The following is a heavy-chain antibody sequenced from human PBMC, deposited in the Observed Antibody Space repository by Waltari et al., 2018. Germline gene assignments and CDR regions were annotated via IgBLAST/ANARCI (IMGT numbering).Heavy chain of an antibody. V-gene: IGHV4-34*02. CDR3: ARGRRESVWVGELLYYHYYGMDV. D-gene: IGHD3-10*01. J-gene: IGHJ6*02. CDR1: GGSFSDYC. CDR2: IVHSGST. Sequence: QVHLQQRGTGLLTTSRTLSLTCDVSGGSFSDYCWTWIRQVPGKGLEWIGEIVHSGSTSYTPSLRGRITISLDTSKNQFSLRLNSVTAADTAVYYCARGRRESVWVGELLYYHYYGMDVWGQGTTVSVSS.